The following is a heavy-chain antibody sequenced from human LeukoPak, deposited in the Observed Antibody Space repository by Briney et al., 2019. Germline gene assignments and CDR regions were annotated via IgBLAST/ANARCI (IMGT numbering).Heavy chain of an antibody. CDR3: AMDSYGPDDY. V-gene: IGHV3-7*04. J-gene: IGHJ4*02. D-gene: IGHD3-16*01. CDR1: GFTFTNYW. Sequence: GGSLRLTCAASGFTFTNYWMSWVRQAPGKGLEWVANIKQDGREKHYVDSVKGRFTISRDNAKNSVYLQLNSLRAEDTAVYYCAMDSYGPDDYWGQGTLVTVSS. CDR2: IKQDGREK.